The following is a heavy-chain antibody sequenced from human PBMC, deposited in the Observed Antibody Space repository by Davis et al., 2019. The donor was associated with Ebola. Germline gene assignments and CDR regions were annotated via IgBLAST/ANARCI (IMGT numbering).Heavy chain of an antibody. CDR2: IKQDGSEK. D-gene: IGHD3-16*02. J-gene: IGHJ6*02. CDR1: GFTFSSYW. Sequence: GESLKISCAASGFTFSSYWMSWVRQAPGKGLEWVANIKQDGSEKYYVDSVKGRFTISRDNAKNSLYLQMNSLRAEDTAVYYCARDSFNGDYIWGSYRYGMDVWGQGTTVTVSS. V-gene: IGHV3-7*01. CDR3: ARDSFNGDYIWGSYRYGMDV.